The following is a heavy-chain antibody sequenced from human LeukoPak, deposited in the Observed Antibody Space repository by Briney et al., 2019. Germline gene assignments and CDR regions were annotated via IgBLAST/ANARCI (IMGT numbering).Heavy chain of an antibody. CDR1: GFTFSSYW. CDR3: ARGPPGEYFLR. V-gene: IGHV3-74*01. CDR2: INTDGSST. J-gene: IGHJ1*01. Sequence: PGGSLRLSCAASGFTFSSYWMHWVRQAPGKGLVWVSRINTDGSSTNYADSVKGRFTISRDNAKNTLYLQMNSLRGEGTAVYYCARGPPGEYFLRWGQGTLVTVSS.